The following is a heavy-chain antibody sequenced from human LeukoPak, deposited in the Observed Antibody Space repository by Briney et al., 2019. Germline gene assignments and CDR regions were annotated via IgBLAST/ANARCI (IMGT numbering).Heavy chain of an antibody. CDR1: GFTFSSYS. CDR2: ISSTSSTI. Sequence: GGSLRLSCAASGFTFSSYSINWVRQAPGKGLEWVSYISSTSSTIYYADSVKGRFTFSRDNAKNSLYLQMNSLRAEDTAVYYCAKAHRPVLRFLEWLIWFDPWGQGTLVTVSS. CDR3: AKAHRPVLRFLEWLIWFDP. D-gene: IGHD3-3*01. J-gene: IGHJ5*02. V-gene: IGHV3-48*04.